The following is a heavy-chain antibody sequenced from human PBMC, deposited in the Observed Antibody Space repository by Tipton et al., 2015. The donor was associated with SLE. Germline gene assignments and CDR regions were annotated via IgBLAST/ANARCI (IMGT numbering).Heavy chain of an antibody. Sequence: SLRLSCAASGFTVSNNYMSWVRQAPGKGLEWVSSIYVGGSTYYADSVNGRFTVSRHNSKNTLYLQLNSLRPEDTAVYYCAAVLPVGAFDIWGQGTMVTVSS. V-gene: IGHV3-53*04. CDR1: GFTVSNNY. CDR2: IYVGGST. CDR3: AAVLPVGAFDI. J-gene: IGHJ3*02.